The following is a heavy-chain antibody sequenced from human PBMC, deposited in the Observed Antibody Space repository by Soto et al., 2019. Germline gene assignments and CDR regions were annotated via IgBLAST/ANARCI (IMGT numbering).Heavy chain of an antibody. CDR2: ISHDGSNT. CDR3: AKDAVSTEYFFAS. Sequence: QVQVVESGGGVVQPGRSLRLSCAASGFTFRTYAMHWVSQAPGKGLEWVAVISHDGSNTDYGDSVKGRFTISRDNSKSTLSLQMNSLRPEDTGVYYCAKDAVSTEYFFASWGQGTLVSVSS. J-gene: IGHJ4*02. CDR1: GFTFRTYA. V-gene: IGHV3-30*18.